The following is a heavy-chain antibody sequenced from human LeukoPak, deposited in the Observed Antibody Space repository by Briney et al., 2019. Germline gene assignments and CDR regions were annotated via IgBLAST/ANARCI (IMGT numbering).Heavy chain of an antibody. Sequence: GESLRISCQASGYTFAKYWIGWVRQMPGKGLEWMGIIYPGDSDTRYSPSFQGQVTISVDKSISTAYLQWSSLKASDTAMYYCSRRARYCSSTTCWFDAFDIWGQGTMVTVSS. CDR1: GYTFAKYW. J-gene: IGHJ3*02. V-gene: IGHV5-51*01. D-gene: IGHD2-2*01. CDR2: IYPGDSDT. CDR3: SRRARYCSSTTCWFDAFDI.